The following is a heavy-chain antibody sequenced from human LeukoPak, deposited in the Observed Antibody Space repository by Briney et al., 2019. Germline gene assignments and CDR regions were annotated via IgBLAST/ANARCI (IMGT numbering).Heavy chain of an antibody. V-gene: IGHV3-53*01. CDR2: IYSGGST. D-gene: IGHD2-21*01. Sequence: PGGSLRLSCAASGFTVSNNYMSWVRQAPGKGLEWVSVIYSGGSTYYADSVKGRFTISRDNSKNTVYLQMKSLRVEATAVYYCAKGLSAAGDYYFDYWGQGALVTVSS. CDR3: AKGLSAAGDYYFDY. CDR1: GFTVSNNY. J-gene: IGHJ4*02.